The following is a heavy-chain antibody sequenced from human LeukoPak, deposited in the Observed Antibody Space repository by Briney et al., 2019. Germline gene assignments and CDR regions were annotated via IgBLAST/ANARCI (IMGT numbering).Heavy chain of an antibody. V-gene: IGHV1-2*02. D-gene: IGHD4-17*01. CDR1: GYTFTDYY. CDR2: INPNSGAT. J-gene: IGHJ6*02. CDR3: ARAVRAATWGIYGMDF. Sequence: GASVKVSCKASGYTFTDYYMHWVRQAPGQGLEWMGWINPNSGATKYAQKFQGRVTMTRDTSISAAYVELSSLRSDDTAVYYCARAVRAATWGIYGMDFWGQGTTVNVSS.